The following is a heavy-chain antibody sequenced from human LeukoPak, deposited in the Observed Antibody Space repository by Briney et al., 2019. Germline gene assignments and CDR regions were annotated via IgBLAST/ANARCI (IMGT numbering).Heavy chain of an antibody. Sequence: ASVRVSCKASGYTFIGYYMHWVRQAPGQALEWMGWINPNGDAINYAQKFQGRVTLTRDTSRNTAYMEINRLTSDDTAVYYCVKPSRRPYYWFDLWGQGTLVTVSS. CDR3: VKPSRRPYYWFDL. V-gene: IGHV1-2*02. D-gene: IGHD6-6*01. CDR2: INPNGDAI. CDR1: GYTFIGYY. J-gene: IGHJ5*02.